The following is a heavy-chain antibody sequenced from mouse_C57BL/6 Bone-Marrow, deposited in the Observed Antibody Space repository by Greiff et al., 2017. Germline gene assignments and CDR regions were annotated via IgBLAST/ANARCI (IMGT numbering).Heavy chain of an antibody. Sequence: VQLQQSGAELVRPGTSVKLSCKASGYTFTSYWMHWVKQRPGQGLEWIGVIDPSDSYTNYNQKFKGKATLTVDTSSSTAYMQLSSLTSEDSAVYYCLLRRDYWGQGTTLTVSS. CDR2: IDPSDSYT. CDR1: GYTFTSYW. D-gene: IGHD2-12*01. CDR3: LLRRDY. V-gene: IGHV1-59*01. J-gene: IGHJ2*01.